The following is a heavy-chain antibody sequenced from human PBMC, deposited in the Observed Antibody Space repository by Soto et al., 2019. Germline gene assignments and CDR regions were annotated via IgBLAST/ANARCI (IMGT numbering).Heavy chain of an antibody. Sequence: HPGGSLRLSCAASGFTFSSYAMSWVRQAPGKGLEWVSTIRDSGGRTYYADSVKGRFTISRDNSKNTLYLQMNSLRVEDTALYYCAEGGTGTIDWFDPWGQGTLVTVSS. V-gene: IGHV3-23*01. CDR3: AEGGTGTIDWFDP. D-gene: IGHD1-7*01. CDR1: GFTFSSYA. J-gene: IGHJ5*02. CDR2: IRDSGGRT.